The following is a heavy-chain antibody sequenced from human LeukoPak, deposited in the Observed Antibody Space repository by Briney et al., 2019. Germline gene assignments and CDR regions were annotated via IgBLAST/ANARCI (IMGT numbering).Heavy chain of an antibody. J-gene: IGHJ6*02. V-gene: IGHV1-69*04. Sequence: ASVTVSCTASGGTFSSYAISWVRQAPGQGLEWMGRIIPILGIANYAQKFQGRVTITADKSTSTAYMELSSLRSEDTAVYYCARVNQGRGGYYYGMDVWGQGTTVTVSS. D-gene: IGHD3-10*01. CDR3: ARVNQGRGGYYYGMDV. CDR1: GGTFSSYA. CDR2: IIPILGIA.